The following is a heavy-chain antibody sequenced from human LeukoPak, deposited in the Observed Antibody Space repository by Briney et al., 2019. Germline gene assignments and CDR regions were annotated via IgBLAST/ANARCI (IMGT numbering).Heavy chain of an antibody. D-gene: IGHD3-10*01. CDR2: IYYSGST. CDR1: GGSISSYY. V-gene: IGHV4-59*01. Sequence: SETLSLTCTVSGGSISSYYWSWIRQPPGKGLEWIGYIYYSGSTNYNPSLKSRVTISVDTSKNQFSLKLSSVTAADTAVYYCARTAKYYYGSETYYFFDYWGQGTLVTVSS. CDR3: ARTAKYYYGSETYYFFDY. J-gene: IGHJ4*02.